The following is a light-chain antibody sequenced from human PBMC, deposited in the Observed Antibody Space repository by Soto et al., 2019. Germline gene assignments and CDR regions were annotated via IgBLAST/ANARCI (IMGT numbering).Light chain of an antibody. CDR1: QRISSW. Sequence: DIQMTQSPSTLSASVGDRVTITCRASQRISSWLAWYQQKPGKAPKLLIYDASSLESGVPSRFSGSGSGTEFTLTISSLQPDDFATYYCQQYNSPTFGQGTKVDIK. J-gene: IGKJ1*01. CDR2: DAS. V-gene: IGKV1-5*01. CDR3: QQYNSPT.